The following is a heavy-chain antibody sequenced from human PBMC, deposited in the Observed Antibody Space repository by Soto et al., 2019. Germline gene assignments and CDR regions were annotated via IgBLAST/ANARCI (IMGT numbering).Heavy chain of an antibody. V-gene: IGHV3-64*01. D-gene: IGHD3-22*01. CDR1: GFTFSSYA. Sequence: EVQLVESGGGLVQPGGSLRLSCAASGFTFSSYAMHWVRQAPGKGLEYVSAISSNGGSTYYANSVKGRFTISRDNSKHTLYLQMGSLRAEDMAVYYCARDSHPNYYDSSGYSSYWYFDLWGRGTLVTVSS. CDR3: ARDSHPNYYDSSGYSSYWYFDL. J-gene: IGHJ2*01. CDR2: ISSNGGST.